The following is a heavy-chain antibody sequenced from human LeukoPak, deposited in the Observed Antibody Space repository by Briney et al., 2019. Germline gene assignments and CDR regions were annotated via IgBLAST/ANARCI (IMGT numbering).Heavy chain of an antibody. CDR3: AKQSFMYYYGSGNLDY. Sequence: PGGSLRLSCAASGFTFSSYAMHWVRPAPGKGLEWVAVISYDGSNKYYADSVKGRFTISRDNSKNTLYLQMNSLRAEDTAVYYCAKQSFMYYYGSGNLDYWGQGTLVTVSS. J-gene: IGHJ4*02. CDR2: ISYDGSNK. CDR1: GFTFSSYA. V-gene: IGHV3-30-3*01. D-gene: IGHD3-10*01.